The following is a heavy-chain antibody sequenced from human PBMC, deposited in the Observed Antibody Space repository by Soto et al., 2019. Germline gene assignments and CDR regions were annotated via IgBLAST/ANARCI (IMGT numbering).Heavy chain of an antibody. Sequence: QVQLVESGGGVVQPGRSLRLSCAASGFTFSSYAMHWVRQAPGKGLEWVAVIADDGRNKYYADSVKGRLTISRDNSKNTLYLQMNSLRIEDTAVYYCARELERVFDYWGQGTLVTVSS. CDR1: GFTFSSYA. D-gene: IGHD1-1*01. V-gene: IGHV3-30*04. CDR3: ARELERVFDY. CDR2: IADDGRNK. J-gene: IGHJ4*02.